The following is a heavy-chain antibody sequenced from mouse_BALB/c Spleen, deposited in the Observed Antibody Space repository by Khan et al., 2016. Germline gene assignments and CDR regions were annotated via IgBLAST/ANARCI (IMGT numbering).Heavy chain of an antibody. Sequence: QVQLKESGPGLVQPSQSLSITCTVAGFSLTSYGVHWVRQSPGKGLEWLGVIWRGGSTDYNAAFMSRLSITKDKSKSQVFFKMNSLQADDTAIYYCAKTGYNWYFDVWGTGTPVTVSS. CDR2: IWRGGST. J-gene: IGHJ1*03. CDR1: GFSLTSYG. CDR3: AKTGYNWYFDV. V-gene: IGHV2-5*01. D-gene: IGHD2-2*01.